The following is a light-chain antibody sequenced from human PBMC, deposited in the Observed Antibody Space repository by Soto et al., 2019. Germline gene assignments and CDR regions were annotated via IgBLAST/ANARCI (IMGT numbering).Light chain of an antibody. Sequence: DIQMTQSPSSLSASVGDRVTITCRASQSVSTYLNWYQQKPGKAPKLLIYAASSLQSGVPSRFRGSGSGRVFPLTISSLKPEDLANYYWKKSYRIPYTFGQGPKVEIK. CDR3: KKSYRIPYT. V-gene: IGKV1-39*01. CDR1: QSVSTY. J-gene: IGKJ2*01. CDR2: AAS.